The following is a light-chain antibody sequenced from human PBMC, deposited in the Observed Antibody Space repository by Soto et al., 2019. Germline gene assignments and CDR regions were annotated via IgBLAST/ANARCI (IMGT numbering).Light chain of an antibody. CDR3: VSYATSTTLYV. CDR1: SGDVGSFNY. CDR2: EVT. Sequence: QSVLTQPASVSGSPGQSITISCTATSGDVGSFNYVSWYQHHPGKAPKLMIYEVTSRPSGVSNRFSGSKSGNTASLTISGLQAEDEADYYCVSYATSTTLYVFXSGTKVTVL. V-gene: IGLV2-14*01. J-gene: IGLJ1*01.